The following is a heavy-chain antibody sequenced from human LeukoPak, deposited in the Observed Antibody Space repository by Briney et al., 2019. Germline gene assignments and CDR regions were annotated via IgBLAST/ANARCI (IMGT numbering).Heavy chain of an antibody. Sequence: GGSLRLSCTASGITFNNAWMSWVRQAPGKGLEWVSAISGSGGATYYADSVKGRFTISRDNSKNTLYLQMNSLRAEDTAVYYCVSFVTWGQGTPVTVSS. CDR1: GITFNNAW. V-gene: IGHV3-23*01. CDR2: ISGSGGAT. CDR3: VSFVT. J-gene: IGHJ5*01.